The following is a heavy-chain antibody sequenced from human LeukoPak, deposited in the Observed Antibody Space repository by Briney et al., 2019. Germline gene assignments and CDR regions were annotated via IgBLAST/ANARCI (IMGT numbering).Heavy chain of an antibody. CDR2: INHSGST. J-gene: IGHJ4*02. V-gene: IGHV4-34*01. Sequence: SETLSLTCAVYGGSFSGYYWSWICQPPGKGLEWIGEINHSGSTNYNPSLKSRVTISVDTSKNQFSLKLSSVTAADTAVYYCARGRADGDYAWYFDYWGQGTLVTVSS. CDR3: ARGRADGDYAWYFDY. CDR1: GGSFSGYY. D-gene: IGHD4-17*01.